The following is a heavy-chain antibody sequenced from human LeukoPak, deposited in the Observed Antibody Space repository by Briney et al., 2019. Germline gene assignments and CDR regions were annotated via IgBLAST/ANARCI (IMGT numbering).Heavy chain of an antibody. CDR2: ISAYNGNT. CDR1: GYTFTSYG. J-gene: IGHJ4*02. V-gene: IGHV1-18*04. Sequence: GASVKVSFKASGYTFTSYGISWVRQAPGQGLEWMGWISAYNGNTNYAQKLQGRVTMTTDTSTSTAYMELRSLRSDDTAVYYCARAVGEIVVVPAAMDYWGQGTLVTVSS. D-gene: IGHD2-2*01. CDR3: ARAVGEIVVVPAAMDY.